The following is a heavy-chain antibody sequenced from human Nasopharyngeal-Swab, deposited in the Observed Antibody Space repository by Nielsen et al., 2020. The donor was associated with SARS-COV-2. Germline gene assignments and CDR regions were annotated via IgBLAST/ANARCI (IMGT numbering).Heavy chain of an antibody. D-gene: IGHD6-13*01. CDR1: GYSFRTYG. J-gene: IGHJ4*02. V-gene: IGHV3-23*01. CDR2: IVGSGDRSGSGGST. Sequence: GESLKISCVASGYSFRTYGMSWVRQAPGKGLEWVAAIVGSGDRSGSGGSTYYADSVKGRFTISRDNSKNTLYLEMSSLRAEDTAIFYCAREGIAESGLDYWGQGTLVTVSS. CDR3: AREGIAESGLDY.